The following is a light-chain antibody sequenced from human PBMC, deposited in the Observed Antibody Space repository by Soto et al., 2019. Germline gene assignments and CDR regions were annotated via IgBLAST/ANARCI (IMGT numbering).Light chain of an antibody. J-gene: IGKJ1*01. V-gene: IGKV1-39*01. CDR1: QTISNS. Sequence: DIQMTQSPSSLSASVGDRVTITCRASQTISNSLNWYKQNPGKAPELLIYDASTLQDGVPSRFSGSGYGTDFTLTISSLQPEDFATYYCQQSYSFPTWTFGQGTKVDIK. CDR2: DAS. CDR3: QQSYSFPTWT.